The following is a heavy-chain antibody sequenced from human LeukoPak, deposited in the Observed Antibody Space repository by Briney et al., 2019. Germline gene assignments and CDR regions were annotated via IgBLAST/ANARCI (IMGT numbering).Heavy chain of an antibody. J-gene: IGHJ4*02. CDR2: IYPRDGST. V-gene: IGHV1-46*01. CDR1: GYIFINNY. Sequence: ASVKVSCKASGYIFINNYIQWVRQAPGQGLEWVGMIYPRDGSTSYAQSFQGRVTVTRDTSTSTVHMELSGLTSEDTAVYHCARDQEGFDYWGQGTLVTVSS. CDR3: ARDQEGFDY.